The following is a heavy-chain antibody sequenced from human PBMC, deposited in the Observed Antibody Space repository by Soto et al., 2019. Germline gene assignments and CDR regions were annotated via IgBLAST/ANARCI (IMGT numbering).Heavy chain of an antibody. J-gene: IGHJ4*02. CDR1: GLSFNKKKKC. CDR2: IDWDDDK. V-gene: IGHV2-70*01. CDR3: ARTQDSYNGRFGY. Sequence: ATHSVTQECRFRGLSFNKKKKCVSWIRQPPGKALEWLALIDWDDDKYYSTSLKTRLTISKDTSKNQVVLTMTNMDPVDTALYSCARTQDSYNGRFGYWGQRTLRSVPS. D-gene: IGHD1-26*01.